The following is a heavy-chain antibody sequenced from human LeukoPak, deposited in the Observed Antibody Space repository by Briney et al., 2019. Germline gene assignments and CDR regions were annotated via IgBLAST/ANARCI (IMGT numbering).Heavy chain of an antibody. V-gene: IGHV4-30-2*01. CDR1: GGSISSGGYS. CDR2: IYHSGST. CDR3: ARVYCSGGSCYFGDAFDI. J-gene: IGHJ3*02. D-gene: IGHD2-15*01. Sequence: PSETLSLTCAVSGGSISSGGYSWSCIRQPPGKGLEWIGYIYHSGSTYYNPSLKSRVTISVDRSKNQFSLKLSSVTAADTAVYYCARVYCSGGSCYFGDAFDIWGQGTMVTVSS.